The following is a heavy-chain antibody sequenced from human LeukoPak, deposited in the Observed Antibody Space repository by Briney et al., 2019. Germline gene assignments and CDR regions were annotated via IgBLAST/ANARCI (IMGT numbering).Heavy chain of an antibody. CDR1: GYTFTGYY. CDR2: INPNSGGT. CDR3: ARDYIVVVGSWYYYYGMDV. D-gene: IGHD2-15*01. J-gene: IGHJ6*02. V-gene: IGHV1-2*02. Sequence: ASVKVSCKASGYTFTGYYMHWVRQAPGQGLEWMGWINPNSGGTNYARKFQGRVTMTRDTSISTAYMELSRLRSDDTAVYYCARDYIVVVGSWYYYYGMDVWGQGTTVTVSS.